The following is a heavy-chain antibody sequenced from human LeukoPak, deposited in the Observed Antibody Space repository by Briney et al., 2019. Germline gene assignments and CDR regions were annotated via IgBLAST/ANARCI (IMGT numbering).Heavy chain of an antibody. CDR2: INPNSGGT. CDR1: GYTFTSYY. V-gene: IGHV1-2*02. CDR3: ASSAEANDAFDI. J-gene: IGHJ3*02. Sequence: ASVKVSCKASGYTFTSYYMHWVRQAPGQGLEWMGWINPNSGGTNYAQKFQGRVTMTRDTSISTAYMELSRLRSDDTAVYYCASSAEANDAFDIWGQGTMVTVSS.